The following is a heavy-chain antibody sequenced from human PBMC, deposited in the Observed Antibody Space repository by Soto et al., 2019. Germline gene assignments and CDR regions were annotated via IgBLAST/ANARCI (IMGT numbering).Heavy chain of an antibody. J-gene: IGHJ5*02. Sequence: QTGGSLRLSCAASGFTFSNYAMTWARQAPGKGLEWVPSLLRSGSTAYYADSVRGRFTISSDTSANSLYLQMDSLRAEDTAIYYCAKDAVSGDGIWLMDSWGQGTVVTVSS. V-gene: IGHV3-23*01. CDR2: LLRSGSTA. CDR3: AKDAVSGDGIWLMDS. CDR1: GFTFSNYA. D-gene: IGHD4-17*01.